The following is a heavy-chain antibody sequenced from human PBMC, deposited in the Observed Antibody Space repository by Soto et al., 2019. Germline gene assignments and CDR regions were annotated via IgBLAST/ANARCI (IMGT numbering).Heavy chain of an antibody. V-gene: IGHV4-59*01. CDR3: ASLRRYSRGPTQDY. CDR2: IYYSGST. J-gene: IGHJ4*02. Sequence: SETLSLTCTVSGGSISSYYWSWIRQPPGKGLEWIGYIYYSGSTNYNPSLKSRVTISVDTSKNQFSLKLSSVTAADTAVYYCASLRRYSRGPTQDYWGQGTLVTVSS. CDR1: GGSISSYY. D-gene: IGHD6-19*01.